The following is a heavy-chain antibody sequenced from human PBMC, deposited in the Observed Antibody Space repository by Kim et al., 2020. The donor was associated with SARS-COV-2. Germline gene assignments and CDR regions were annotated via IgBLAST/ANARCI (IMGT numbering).Heavy chain of an antibody. CDR2: ISWNSGSI. CDR3: AKASFSGSGSYYNDFDY. CDR1: GFTFGDYA. Sequence: GGSLRLSCAASGFTFGDYAMHWVRQAPGKGLEWVSGISWNSGSIGYADSVKGRFTISRDNAKNSLYLQMNSLRAEDTALYYCAKASFSGSGSYYNDFDYWGQGTLVTVSS. J-gene: IGHJ4*02. D-gene: IGHD3-10*01. V-gene: IGHV3-9*01.